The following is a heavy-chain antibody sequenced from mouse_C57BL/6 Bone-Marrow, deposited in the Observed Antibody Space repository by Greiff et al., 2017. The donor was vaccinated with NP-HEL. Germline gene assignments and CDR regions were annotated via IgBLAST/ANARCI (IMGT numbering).Heavy chain of an antibody. Sequence: VKLVESGAELMKPGASVKLSCKATGYTFTGYWIEWVKQRPGHGLEWIGEILPGSGSTNYNEKFKGKATFTANTSSNTAYMQLSSLTTEDSAIYYCARSRTAQAFYAMDYWGQGTTVTVSS. J-gene: IGHJ4*01. V-gene: IGHV1-9*01. D-gene: IGHD3-2*02. CDR3: ARSRTAQAFYAMDY. CDR1: GYTFTGYW. CDR2: ILPGSGST.